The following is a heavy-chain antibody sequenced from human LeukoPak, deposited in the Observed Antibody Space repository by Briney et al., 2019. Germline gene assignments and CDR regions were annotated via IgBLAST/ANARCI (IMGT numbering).Heavy chain of an antibody. CDR3: ARRLTQYDCFDP. V-gene: IGHV6-1*01. Sequence: SQTLSLTCAISGDSVSSDSVTWNWTRQSPSRGLEWLGRTYYRSTWYNDYAVSVRGRITVNPDTSKNQFSLHLNSVTPEDTAVYYCARRLTQYDCFDPWGQGILVTVSS. CDR2: TYYRSTWYN. CDR1: GDSVSSDSVT. D-gene: IGHD2-2*01. J-gene: IGHJ5*02.